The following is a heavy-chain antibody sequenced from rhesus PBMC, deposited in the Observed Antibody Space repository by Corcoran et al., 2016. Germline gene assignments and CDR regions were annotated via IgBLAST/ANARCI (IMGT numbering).Heavy chain of an antibody. CDR1: GGSISSSY. J-gene: IGHJ5-1*01. Sequence: GPGLVKPSETLSVTCAVSGGSISSSYWSWIRQAPGKGLEWIGYIYGRGSSTNYNPFLKSRVTLSVDTSKNQFSRKLSSVTAADTAVYYCVRAVRFDVWGPGVLVTVSS. CDR2: IYGRGSST. CDR3: VRAVRFDV. V-gene: IGHV4-169*01.